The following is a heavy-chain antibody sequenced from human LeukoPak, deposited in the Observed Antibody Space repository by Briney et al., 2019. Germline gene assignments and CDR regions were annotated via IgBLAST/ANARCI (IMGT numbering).Heavy chain of an antibody. CDR3: ARRHIRWYSRPDYYMDV. Sequence: PSETLSLTCAVSGGSISSSNWWSWVRQPPGKGLEWIGEIYHSGSTNYNPSLKSRVTISVDKSKNQFSLKLSSVTAADTAVYYCARRHIRWYSRPDYYMDVWGKGTTVTVSS. CDR2: IYHSGST. D-gene: IGHD4-23*01. CDR1: GGSISSSNW. V-gene: IGHV4-4*02. J-gene: IGHJ6*03.